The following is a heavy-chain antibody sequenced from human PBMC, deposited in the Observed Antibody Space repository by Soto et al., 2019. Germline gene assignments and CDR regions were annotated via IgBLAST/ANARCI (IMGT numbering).Heavy chain of an antibody. V-gene: IGHV3-7*05. CDR2: IKQDETEK. CDR3: ARVRTENYYGMDV. J-gene: IGHJ6*02. CDR1: RFTFSNYW. Sequence: GGSLRLSCAASRFTFSNYWMSWVRQAPGKGLEWVANIKQDETEKYYVDSVKGRFAISRDNAKKSLYLQMNSLRAEDTAVYYCARVRTENYYGMDVWGQGTTVTVS.